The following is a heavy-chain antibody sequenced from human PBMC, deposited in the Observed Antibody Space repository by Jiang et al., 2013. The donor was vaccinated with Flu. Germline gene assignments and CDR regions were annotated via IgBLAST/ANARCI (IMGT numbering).Heavy chain of an antibody. V-gene: IGHV3-15*01. CDR1: DSLSKTTW. CDR3: ATDRSIDP. Sequence: LSSCSLSDSLSKTTWMIWVRPGVQGRGVEWVGRIKSKIDGETTDYAAPVKDRFTISRDDSKNTLYLQINRLKTEDTAFYYCATDRSIDPWGQGTLVTVSS. CDR2: IKSKIDGETT. J-gene: IGHJ5*02.